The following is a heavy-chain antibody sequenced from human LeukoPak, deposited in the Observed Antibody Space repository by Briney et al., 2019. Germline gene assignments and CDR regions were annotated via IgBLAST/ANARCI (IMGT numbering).Heavy chain of an antibody. D-gene: IGHD2-15*01. CDR3: ARGLGRYCSGGTCYSSYFDY. V-gene: IGHV1-18*01. CDR2: ISAYNGNT. CDR1: GYTFTSYG. Sequence: ASVKVSCKASGYTFTSYGISWVRQAPXXXXXWMGWISAYNGNTNYAQKLQGRVTMTTDTSTSTAYMELRSLRSDDTAVYYCARGLGRYCSGGTCYSSYFDYWGQGTLVTVSS. J-gene: IGHJ4*02.